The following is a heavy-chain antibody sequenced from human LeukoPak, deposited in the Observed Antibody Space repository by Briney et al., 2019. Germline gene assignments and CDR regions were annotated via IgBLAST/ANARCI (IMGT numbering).Heavy chain of an antibody. CDR1: GYTFTSYD. V-gene: IGHV1-8*01. J-gene: IGHJ4*02. CDR2: MNPNSGNT. CDR3: ARAPMYSSGWLDDY. D-gene: IGHD6-19*01. Sequence: ASVKVSCKASGYTFTSYDINWVRQATGQGLEWMGWMNPNSGNTGYAQKFQGRVTMTRNTSISTAYMELSSLRSEDTAVYYCARAPMYSSGWLDDYWGQGTLVTVSS.